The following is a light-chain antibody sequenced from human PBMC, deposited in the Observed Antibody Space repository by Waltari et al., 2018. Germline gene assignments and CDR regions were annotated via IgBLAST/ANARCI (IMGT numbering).Light chain of an antibody. Sequence: DIQMTQSPSSLSASVGDRVTITCQASKDIGKNLNWFQQKPGKAPPVLIFDASNSQAAVPSMFSGSGSGTDFAFTISSLQPEDIGTYYCQQYANLPLTFGGWTRVEIK. J-gene: IGKJ4*01. CDR2: DAS. V-gene: IGKV1-33*01. CDR3: QQYANLPLT. CDR1: KDIGKN.